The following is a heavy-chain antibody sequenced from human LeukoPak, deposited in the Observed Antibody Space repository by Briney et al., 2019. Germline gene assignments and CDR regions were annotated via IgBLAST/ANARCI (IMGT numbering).Heavy chain of an antibody. J-gene: IGHJ4*02. CDR1: GFTFSSYE. CDR3: ARHSNPPL. D-gene: IGHD4-11*01. V-gene: IGHV3-48*03. CDR2: ISSSGSTI. Sequence: GGSLRLSCAASGFTFSSYEMNWVRQAPGKGLEWVSNISSSGSTIYYADSVKGRFTISRDNAKKSLYLQMNSLRAGDTAVYYCARHSNPPLWGQGTLVTVSS.